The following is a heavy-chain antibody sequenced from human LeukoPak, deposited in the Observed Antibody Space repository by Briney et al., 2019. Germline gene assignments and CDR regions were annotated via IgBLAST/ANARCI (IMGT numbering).Heavy chain of an antibody. CDR3: ARRTQFPPHYFASGISGRYYMDV. CDR2: INTNTGNP. Sequence: GASVKVSCKASGYTFTNYAMNWLRQAPGQGLEWMGWINTNTGNPTYAQGFTGRFVFSLDTSVSTAYLQISSLKAEDTAVYYCARRTQFPPHYFASGISGRYYMDVWGKGTTVTVSS. CDR1: GYTFTNYA. J-gene: IGHJ6*03. V-gene: IGHV7-4-1*02. D-gene: IGHD3-10*01.